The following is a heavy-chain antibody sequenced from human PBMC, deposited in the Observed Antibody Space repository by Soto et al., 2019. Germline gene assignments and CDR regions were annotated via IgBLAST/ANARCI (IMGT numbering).Heavy chain of an antibody. D-gene: IGHD3-16*02. V-gene: IGHV4-39*01. Sequence: PSETLSLTCTVSGGSISSSSYYWGWIRQPPGKGLEWIGSIYYSGSTYYNPSLKSRVTISVDTSKNQFSLKLSSVTAADTAVYYCARHRDYIWGSYRPYYFDYWGQGTLVTVSS. CDR3: ARHRDYIWGSYRPYYFDY. CDR2: IYYSGST. CDR1: GGSISSSSYY. J-gene: IGHJ4*02.